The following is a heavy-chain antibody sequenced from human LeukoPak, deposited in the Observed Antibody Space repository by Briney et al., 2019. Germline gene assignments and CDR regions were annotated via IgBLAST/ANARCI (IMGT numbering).Heavy chain of an antibody. D-gene: IGHD3-3*01. CDR3: AKVKSDDFWSGYLFDY. CDR2: ISGSGGST. CDR1: GFTFSSYA. J-gene: IGHJ4*02. V-gene: IGHV3-23*01. Sequence: GGSLRLSCAASGFTFSSYAMSWVRQAPGKGLEWVSAISGSGGSTYYADSVKGRFTISRDNSKNTLYLQMNSLRAGDTAVYYCAKVKSDDFWSGYLFDYWGQGTLVTVSS.